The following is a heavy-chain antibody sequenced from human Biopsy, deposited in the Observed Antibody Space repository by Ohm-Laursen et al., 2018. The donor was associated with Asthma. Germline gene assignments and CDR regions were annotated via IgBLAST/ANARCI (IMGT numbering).Heavy chain of an antibody. CDR2: VHSSGST. D-gene: IGHD6-13*01. V-gene: IGHV4-59*07. Sequence: SDTLSLTCAVSPGSINDYYWNWIRQFPGKGLEWIGYVHSSGSTRFNPSLKSRVTVSVDTSVDQVSLKLSSVSAADTAIYYCARATSTWSQSGPHFFDHWGPGTLVTVSS. J-gene: IGHJ5*02. CDR1: PGSINDYY. CDR3: ARATSTWSQSGPHFFDH.